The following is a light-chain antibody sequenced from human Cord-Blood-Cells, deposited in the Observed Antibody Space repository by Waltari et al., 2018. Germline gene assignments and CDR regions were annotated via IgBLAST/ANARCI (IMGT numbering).Light chain of an antibody. CDR3: SSYTSSSTLV. J-gene: IGLJ2*01. CDR2: DVS. Sequence: QSALTQPASGSGSPGQSITISCTGTSSDVGGFKYVSWYQQHPGKAPKLMIYDVSNRPSGVSNRFSGSKSGNTASLTISGLQAEDEADYYCSSYTSSSTLVFGGGTKLTVL. V-gene: IGLV2-14*01. CDR1: SSDVGGFKY.